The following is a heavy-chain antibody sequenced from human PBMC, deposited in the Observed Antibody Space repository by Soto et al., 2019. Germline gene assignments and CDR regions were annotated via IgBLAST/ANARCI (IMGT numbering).Heavy chain of an antibody. CDR3: ARAVLEMATLDY. J-gene: IGHJ4*02. CDR1: GFTFSSYA. D-gene: IGHD5-12*01. Sequence: QVQLVESGGGVVQPGRSLRLSCAASGFTFSSYAMHWVRQAPGKGLEWVAVISYDGSNKYYADSVKGRFTISRDNSKNPLYLQMNSLRAEDTAVYYCARAVLEMATLDYWGQGTLVTVSS. V-gene: IGHV3-30-3*01. CDR2: ISYDGSNK.